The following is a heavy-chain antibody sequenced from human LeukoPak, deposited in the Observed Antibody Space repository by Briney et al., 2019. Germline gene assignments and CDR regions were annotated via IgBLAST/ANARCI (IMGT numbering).Heavy chain of an antibody. J-gene: IGHJ3*02. CDR3: ARDRVGGLSAFDI. Sequence: PGRSLRLSCAASGFTFSSYSMNWVRQAPGKGLEWVSSISSSSSYIYYADSVKGRFTISRDNAKNSLYLQMNSLRAEDTAVYYCARDRVGGLSAFDIWGQGTMVTVSS. D-gene: IGHD1-26*01. CDR2: ISSSSSYI. V-gene: IGHV3-21*01. CDR1: GFTFSSYS.